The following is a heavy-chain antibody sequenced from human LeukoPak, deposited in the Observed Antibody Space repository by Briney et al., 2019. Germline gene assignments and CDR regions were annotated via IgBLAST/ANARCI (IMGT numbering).Heavy chain of an antibody. V-gene: IGHV3-23*01. D-gene: IGHD6-13*01. CDR1: GLTFSNAW. CDR2: ISGSGGST. J-gene: IGHJ4*02. Sequence: QPGGSLRLSCAASGLTFSNAWMSWVRQAPGKGLEWVSAISGSGGSTYYADSVKGRFTISRDNSKNTLYLQMNSLRAEDTAVYYCAKQGRYSSSWYLFDYWGQGTLVTVSS. CDR3: AKQGRYSSSWYLFDY.